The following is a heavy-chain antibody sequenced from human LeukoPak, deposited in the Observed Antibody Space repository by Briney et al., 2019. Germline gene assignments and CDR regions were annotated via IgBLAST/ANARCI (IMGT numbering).Heavy chain of an antibody. V-gene: IGHV4-31*03. CDR1: GGSISSGGYY. D-gene: IGHD3-3*01. CDR2: IYYSGST. Sequence: SQTLSLTCTVSGGSISSGGYYWSWIRQHPGKGLEWIGYIYYSGSTYYNPSLKSRVTISVDTSKNQFSLKLSSVTAADTAVYYCARDRPLTNYYYYGMDVWGQGTTVTVSS. J-gene: IGHJ6*02. CDR3: ARDRPLTNYYYYGMDV.